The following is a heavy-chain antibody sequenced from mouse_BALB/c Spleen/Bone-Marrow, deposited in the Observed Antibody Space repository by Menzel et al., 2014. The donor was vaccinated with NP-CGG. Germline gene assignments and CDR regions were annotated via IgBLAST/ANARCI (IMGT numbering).Heavy chain of an antibody. D-gene: IGHD2-1*01. CDR2: IRSKSNNYAT. CDR3: VRHGYFGNYYYALDY. J-gene: IGHJ4*01. CDR1: GFTFNTYA. Sequence: EVKLMESGGGLVQPKGSLKLSCAASGFTFNTYAMNWVRQAPGKGLEWVARIRSKSNNYATYYADSVKDRFTISRDDSRNMLYLQMNNLKTEDTAMYYCVRHGYFGNYYYALDYWGQGTSVTVSS. V-gene: IGHV10-1*02.